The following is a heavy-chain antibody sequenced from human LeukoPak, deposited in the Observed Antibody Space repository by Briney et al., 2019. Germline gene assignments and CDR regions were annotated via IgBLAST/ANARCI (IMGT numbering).Heavy chain of an antibody. CDR2: IYYSGST. Sequence: SETLSLTCTVSGGSISSSSYYWGWIRQPPGKGLEWIGYIYYSGSTNYNPSLKSRVTISVDTSKNQFSLKLSSVTAADTAVYYCARLSTTVVTLDYWGQGTLVTVSS. CDR3: ARLSTTVVTLDY. D-gene: IGHD4-23*01. J-gene: IGHJ4*02. CDR1: GGSISSSSYY. V-gene: IGHV4-61*05.